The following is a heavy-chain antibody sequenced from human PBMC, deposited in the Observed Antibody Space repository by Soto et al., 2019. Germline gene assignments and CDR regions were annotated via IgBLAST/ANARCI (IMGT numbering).Heavy chain of an antibody. D-gene: IGHD6-13*01. J-gene: IGHJ4*02. Sequence: GGSLRLSCAPSVFTFSSYAMHCVRHSPGKGLEWVAVISYDGSNKYYADSVKGRFTISRDNSKNTLYLQMNSLRADDTAVYYCARTRIHSNSWASFEYWGQGTLVSVSS. V-gene: IGHV3-30-3*01. CDR1: VFTFSSYA. CDR3: ARTRIHSNSWASFEY. CDR2: ISYDGSNK.